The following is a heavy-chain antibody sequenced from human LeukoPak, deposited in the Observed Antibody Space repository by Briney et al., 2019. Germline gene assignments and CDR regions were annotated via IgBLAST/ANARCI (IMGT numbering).Heavy chain of an antibody. V-gene: IGHV3-53*01. Sequence: GGSLRLSCAASGFTVSSNYMSWVRQAPGKGLEWVSVIYSGGSTYYADSVKGRFTISRDNSKNTLYLQMNSLRAEDTAVYYCARAGGYYYDSSGYYPNWFDPWGQGTLVTVSS. CDR3: ARAGGYYYDSSGYYPNWFDP. CDR2: IYSGGST. D-gene: IGHD3-22*01. J-gene: IGHJ5*02. CDR1: GFTVSSNY.